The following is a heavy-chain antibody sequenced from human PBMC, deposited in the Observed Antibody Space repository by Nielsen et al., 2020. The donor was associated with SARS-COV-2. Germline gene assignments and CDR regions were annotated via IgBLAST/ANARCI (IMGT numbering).Heavy chain of an antibody. CDR3: ARRAGRACSSTSCYIWKAFRDAFDI. CDR1: GYSFTSYW. V-gene: IGHV5-51*01. J-gene: IGHJ3*02. CDR2: IYPGDSDT. D-gene: IGHD2-2*02. Sequence: GESLKISCKGSGYSFTSYWIGWVRQMPGKGLEWMGIIYPGDSDTRYSPSFQGQVTISADKSISTAYLQWSSLKASDTAMYYCARRAGRACSSTSCYIWKAFRDAFDIWGQGTMVTVSS.